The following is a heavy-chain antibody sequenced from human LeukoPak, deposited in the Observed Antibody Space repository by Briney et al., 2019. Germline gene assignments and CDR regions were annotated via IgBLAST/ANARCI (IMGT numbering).Heavy chain of an antibody. V-gene: IGHV3-11*01. CDR1: GFTFSDYY. CDR3: AKESYSSSWYMGGAFDI. CDR2: ISSSGSTI. Sequence: GGSLRLSCAASGFTFSDYYMSWIRQAPGKGLEWVSYISSSGSTIYYADSVKGRFTISRDNSKNTLYLQMNSLRAEDTAVYYCAKESYSSSWYMGGAFDIWGQGTMVTVSS. D-gene: IGHD6-13*01. J-gene: IGHJ3*02.